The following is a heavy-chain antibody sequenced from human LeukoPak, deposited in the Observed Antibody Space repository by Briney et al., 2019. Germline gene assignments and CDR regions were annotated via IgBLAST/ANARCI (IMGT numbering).Heavy chain of an antibody. CDR2: ISGSIITT. Sequence: PGGSLRLSCAASGFTFSNYAMSWVRQAPGKGLEWVSSISGSIITTYYADSVKGRFTISRDNSKNTLYLQMHSLRADDTAVYYCAKDMAYDFWRGYSADYWGQGTLVTVSS. CDR1: GFTFSNYA. V-gene: IGHV3-23*01. D-gene: IGHD3/OR15-3a*01. CDR3: AKDMAYDFWRGYSADY. J-gene: IGHJ4*02.